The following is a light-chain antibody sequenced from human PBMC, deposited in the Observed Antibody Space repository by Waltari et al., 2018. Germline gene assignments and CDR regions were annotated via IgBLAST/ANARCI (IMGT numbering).Light chain of an antibody. V-gene: IGKV3-20*01. CDR1: QSVSSNY. CDR3: QQYDNFMYT. Sequence: EIVLTQSPGTLSLSPGERATLSCRTSQSVSSNYLAWYQQKPGQAPRLLIYGAASRATGIPDRFRGSGSGTDFTLTISRLEPEDFAVYYCQQYDNFMYTFGQGTKLEIK. CDR2: GAA. J-gene: IGKJ2*01.